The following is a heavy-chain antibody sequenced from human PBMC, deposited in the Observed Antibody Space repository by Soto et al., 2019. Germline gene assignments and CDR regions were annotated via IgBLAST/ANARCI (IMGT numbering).Heavy chain of an antibody. CDR3: GTGMGATQEPCEN. V-gene: IGHV3-23*01. CDR2: LSNTGRRT. CDR1: VFPFGANA. D-gene: IGHD1-26*01. Sequence: GGSLRLSCVVPVFPFGANAMSWVRQAPGKGLEWVSGLSNTGRRTSYADSVKGRFNISRDNSENTVYLQMNSLRVEDTAVYYCGTGMGATQEPCENWGKGSRVSV. J-gene: IGHJ4*01.